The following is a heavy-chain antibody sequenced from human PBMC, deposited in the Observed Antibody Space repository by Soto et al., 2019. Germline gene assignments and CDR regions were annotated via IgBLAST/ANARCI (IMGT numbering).Heavy chain of an antibody. CDR2: IWYDGITE. D-gene: IGHD6-13*01. CDR3: ARGMYSSSPPDY. V-gene: IGHV3-33*01. CDR1: GSPFNSYG. Sequence: PGGSLRLSCAASGSPFNSYGMHWVRQAPGEGLEWVAVIWYDGITEYYADSVKGRFTISRDSSKNALYLQMNSLRVEDTAVYYCARGMYSSSPPDYWGQGTLVTVSS. J-gene: IGHJ4*02.